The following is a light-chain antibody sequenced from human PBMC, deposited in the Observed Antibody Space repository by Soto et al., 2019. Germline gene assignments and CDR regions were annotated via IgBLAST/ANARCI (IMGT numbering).Light chain of an antibody. CDR1: QSVSSSY. V-gene: IGKV3-20*01. Sequence: EIVLTQSPGTLSLSPGERATLSCRASQSVSSSYLAWYQQKPGQAPRLLNYGASSRATGIPDRFSGSGSGADFSLTIIRLEPEDFSVYYCQQYGSSPGTFGQGTKVEIK. CDR3: QQYGSSPGT. CDR2: GAS. J-gene: IGKJ1*01.